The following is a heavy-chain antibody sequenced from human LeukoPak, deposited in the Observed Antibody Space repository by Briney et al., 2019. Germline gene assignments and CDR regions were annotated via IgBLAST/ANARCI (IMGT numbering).Heavy chain of an antibody. D-gene: IGHD3-10*01. Sequence: ASVKVSCKASGYTFTSYGISWVRQAPAQGLEWMGWISAYNGNTNYAQKLQGRVTMTTDTSTSTAYMELRSLRSDDTAVYYCARAQLLWFGELSWRAFDIWGQGTMVTVSS. J-gene: IGHJ3*02. CDR3: ARAQLLWFGELSWRAFDI. CDR1: GYTFTSYG. V-gene: IGHV1-18*01. CDR2: ISAYNGNT.